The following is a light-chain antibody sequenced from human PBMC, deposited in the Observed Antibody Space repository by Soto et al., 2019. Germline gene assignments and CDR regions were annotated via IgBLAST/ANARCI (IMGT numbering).Light chain of an antibody. CDR3: QQYNKWPQT. CDR2: GAS. J-gene: IGKJ5*01. CDR1: QSVAND. Sequence: EIVMTQSPATLSVSPGERATLSCRASQSVANDLAWYQHKPGQAPRLLTHGASTRATGIPARFSGVGSVTEFTLTISSLQSEDFAVYYCQQYNKWPQTFGQGTRLEIK. V-gene: IGKV3-15*01.